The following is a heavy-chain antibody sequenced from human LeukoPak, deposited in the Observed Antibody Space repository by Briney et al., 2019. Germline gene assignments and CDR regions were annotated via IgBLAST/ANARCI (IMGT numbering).Heavy chain of an antibody. CDR1: GFTFSSYA. Sequence: GGSLRLSCAASGFTFSSYAMHWVRQAPGKGLEWVAVISYDGSNKYYADSVKGRFTISRDNSKNTLYLQMNSLRAEDTAVYYCARSLTMTVVVINPLDYWGQGTLVTVSS. CDR3: ARSLTMTVVVINPLDY. J-gene: IGHJ4*02. CDR2: ISYDGSNK. V-gene: IGHV3-30*01. D-gene: IGHD3-22*01.